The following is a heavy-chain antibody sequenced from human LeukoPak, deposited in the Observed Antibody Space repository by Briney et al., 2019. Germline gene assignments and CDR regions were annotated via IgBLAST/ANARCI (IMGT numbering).Heavy chain of an antibody. Sequence: GGSLRLSCAASGFTFSSYGMHWVRQAPGKGLEWVAVISYDGSNKYYADSVKGRFTISRDNSKNTLYLQMNSLRAEDTAVYHCAKEYYYDSVLDYWGQGTLVTVSS. V-gene: IGHV3-30*18. J-gene: IGHJ4*02. CDR1: GFTFSSYG. CDR3: AKEYYYDSVLDY. D-gene: IGHD3-22*01. CDR2: ISYDGSNK.